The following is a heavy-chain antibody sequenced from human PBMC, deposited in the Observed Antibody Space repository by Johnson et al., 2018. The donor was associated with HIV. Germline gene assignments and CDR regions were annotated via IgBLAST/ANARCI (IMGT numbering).Heavy chain of an antibody. D-gene: IGHD1-14*01. Sequence: VQLVESGGGVVQPGRSLRLSCAASGFTFSSYTMHWVRQAPGKGLDWVAVISYDGSNKYYADSVKGRFTISRDNSKNTLYLQMNSLRAEDTAVYYCAKFEPDAFDIWGQGTMVTVSS. CDR3: AKFEPDAFDI. CDR2: ISYDGSNK. J-gene: IGHJ3*02. V-gene: IGHV3-30*18. CDR1: GFTFSSYT.